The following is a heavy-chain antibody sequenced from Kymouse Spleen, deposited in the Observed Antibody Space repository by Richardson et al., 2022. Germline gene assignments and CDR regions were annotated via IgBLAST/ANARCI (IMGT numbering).Heavy chain of an antibody. Sequence: EVQLVESGGGLVKPGGSLRLSCAASGFTFSNAWMSWVRQAPGKGLEWVGRIKSKTDGGTTDYAAPVKGRFTISRDDSKNTLYLQMNSLKTEDTAVYYCTTYYDILTGYYNGDAFDIWGQGTMVTVSS. CDR2: IKSKTDGGTT. J-gene: IGHJ3*02. CDR1: GFTFSNAW. CDR3: TTYYDILTGYYNGDAFDI. V-gene: IGHV3-15*01. D-gene: IGHD3-9*01.